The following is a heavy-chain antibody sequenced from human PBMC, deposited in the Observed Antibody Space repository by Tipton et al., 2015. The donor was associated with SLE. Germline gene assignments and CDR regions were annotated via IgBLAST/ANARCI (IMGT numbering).Heavy chain of an antibody. CDR2: INHSGST. V-gene: IGHV4-38-2*02. CDR3: ARGGVEEMITVTFFDY. Sequence: LRLSCTVSGYSISSGYYWGWIRQPPGKGLEWIGEINHSGSTNYNPSLKSRVTISVDTSKNQFSLKLSSVTAADTAVYYCARGGVEEMITVTFFDYWGQGTLVTVSS. D-gene: IGHD4-11*01. J-gene: IGHJ4*02. CDR1: GYSISSGYY.